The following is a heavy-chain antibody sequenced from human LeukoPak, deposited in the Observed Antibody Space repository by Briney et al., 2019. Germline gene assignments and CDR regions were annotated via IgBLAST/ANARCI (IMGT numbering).Heavy chain of an antibody. CDR1: GFTFSNYA. CDR2: ISGGGGYTST. J-gene: IGHJ6*02. CDR3: AKPPPDNYHYYYGMDV. Sequence: GGSLILSCAASGFTFSNYAMTWVRQAPGKGLEWVSAISGGGGYTSTYYADSVKGRFTISRDNSKNMLYLQMNSLRAEDTAVYYCAKPPPDNYHYYYGMDVWGQGTTVTVSS. V-gene: IGHV3-23*01.